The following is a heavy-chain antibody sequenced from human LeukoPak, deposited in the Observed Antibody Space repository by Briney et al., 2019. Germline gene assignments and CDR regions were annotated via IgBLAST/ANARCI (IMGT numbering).Heavy chain of an antibody. J-gene: IGHJ4*02. CDR3: ARGRGAVDIVATYDY. V-gene: IGHV4-4*02. CDR2: IYHSGST. Sequence: PSETLSLTCAVSGGSISSSNWWSWVRQPPGKGLEWIGEIYHSGSTNYNPSLKSRVTISVDKSKNQFSLKLSSVTAADTAVYYCARGRGAVDIVATYDYWGQGTLVTVSS. CDR1: GGSISSSNW. D-gene: IGHD5-12*01.